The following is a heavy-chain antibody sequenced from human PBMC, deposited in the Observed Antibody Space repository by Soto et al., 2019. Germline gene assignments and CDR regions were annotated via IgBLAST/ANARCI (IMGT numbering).Heavy chain of an antibody. D-gene: IGHD3-3*01. J-gene: IGHJ5*02. CDR3: AHTYTLGRWRRGVGWFDP. Sequence: SGPTLVNPTQTLTLTCTFSGFSLSTIGVGVGWIRQPPGKALEWLALIYWDDDKRYSPSLKSRLTITKDTSKNQVVLTMTNMDPVDTATYYCAHTYTLGRWRRGVGWFDPWGQGTLVTVSS. V-gene: IGHV2-5*02. CDR2: IYWDDDK. CDR1: GFSLSTIGVG.